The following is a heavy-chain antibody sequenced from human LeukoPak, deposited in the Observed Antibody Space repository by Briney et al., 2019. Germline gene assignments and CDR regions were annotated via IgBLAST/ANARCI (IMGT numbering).Heavy chain of an antibody. V-gene: IGHV4-59*08. CDR3: ARSPRGYSGYDYVPTGFFTNFPYYFDY. J-gene: IGHJ4*02. CDR2: IYYSGST. Sequence: PLETLSLTCTVSGGSISSYYWSWIRQPPGKGLEWIGYIYYSGSTNYNPSLKSRVTISVDTSKNQFSLKLSSVTAADTAVYYCARSPRGYSGYDYVPTGFFTNFPYYFDYWGQGTLVTVSS. D-gene: IGHD5-12*01. CDR1: GGSISSYY.